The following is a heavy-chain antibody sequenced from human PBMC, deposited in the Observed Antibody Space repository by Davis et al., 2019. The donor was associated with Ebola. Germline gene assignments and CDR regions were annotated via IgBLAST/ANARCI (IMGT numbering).Heavy chain of an antibody. Sequence: PSETLSLTCTVSGGSISSYYWSWIRQHPGMGLEWIGYIYYSGSTYYNPSLKSRVTISVDTSKNQFSLKLSSVTAADTAVYYCASDVTYGITIFGAYGMDVWGQGTTVTVSS. V-gene: IGHV4-59*04. CDR3: ASDVTYGITIFGAYGMDV. D-gene: IGHD3-3*01. CDR1: GGSISSYY. J-gene: IGHJ6*02. CDR2: IYYSGST.